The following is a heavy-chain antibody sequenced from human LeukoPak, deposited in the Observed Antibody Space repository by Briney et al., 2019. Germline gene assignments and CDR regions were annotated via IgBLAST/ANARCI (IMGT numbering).Heavy chain of an antibody. CDR2: ISDSRSA. Sequence: SETLSLTCTVSGGSISSYYWSWIRQPPARGLVGMRYISDSRSANYNTALKCRVTISVDTSKKQFSLNLYSVTAADTALYYCARVRYCGGGCTSYMDVWGKGTTVTVSS. CDR1: GGSISSYY. CDR3: ARVRYCGGGCTSYMDV. J-gene: IGHJ6*03. D-gene: IGHD2-21*02. V-gene: IGHV4-59*01.